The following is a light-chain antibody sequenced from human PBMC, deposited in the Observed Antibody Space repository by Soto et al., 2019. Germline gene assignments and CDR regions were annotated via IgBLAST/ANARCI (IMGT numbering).Light chain of an antibody. J-gene: IGLJ1*01. V-gene: IGLV2-8*01. Sequence: QSALTAPRSASCSPGQSVAISCTGTSSDVGAYNYVSWYQQHPGKAPKLMIYEVSKRPSGVPDRFSGSKSGNTASLTVSGLQAEDEADYYCSSYAGTYYLYFFGPGPKVTVL. CDR3: SSYAGTYYLYF. CDR1: SSDVGAYNY. CDR2: EVS.